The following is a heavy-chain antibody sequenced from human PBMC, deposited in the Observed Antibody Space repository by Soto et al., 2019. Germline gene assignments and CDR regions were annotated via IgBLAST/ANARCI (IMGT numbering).Heavy chain of an antibody. V-gene: IGHV3-23*01. CDR2: ISGSGGST. CDR3: AKDPYYYDSSGYYSNYYYVMDV. J-gene: IGHJ6*02. CDR1: GFTFSSYA. Sequence: EVQLLESGGGLVQPGGSLRLSCAASGFTFSSYAMSWVRQAPGKGLEWDSAISGSGGSTYYADSVKGRFTISRDNSKNALYVQMNSRRGEDTALYYCAKDPYYYDSSGYYSNYYYVMDVGGQGTTVTVSS. D-gene: IGHD3-22*01.